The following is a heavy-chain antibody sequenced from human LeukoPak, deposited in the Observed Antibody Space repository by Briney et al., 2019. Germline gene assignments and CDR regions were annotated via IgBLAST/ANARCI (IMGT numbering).Heavy chain of an antibody. CDR3: ARGGKPFDY. D-gene: IGHD1-1*01. CDR2: ISSSSSYI. CDR1: GFTFSTFS. J-gene: IGHJ4*02. Sequence: GGSLRLSCAASGFTFSTFSMNWVRQAPGKGLEWVSFISSSSSYIYYADSVKGRFTISRDTAKNSLYPQMNSLRAEDTAVYYCARGGKPFDYWGQGTLVTVSS. V-gene: IGHV3-21*01.